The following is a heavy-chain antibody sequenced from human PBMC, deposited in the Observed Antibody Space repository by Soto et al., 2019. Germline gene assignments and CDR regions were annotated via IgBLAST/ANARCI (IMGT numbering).Heavy chain of an antibody. CDR1: GYSFTSYG. CDR2: ISAYNGNT. Sequence: QVQLVQSGAEVNKPRASVKVSCKASGYSFTSYGISWVRQAPGQGLEWMGWISAYNGNTNYAQKLQGRVTMTTDTSTSTAYMELRSLRSDDTAVYYCASSYCGGDCYSVYYYYGMDVWGQGTTVTVSS. D-gene: IGHD2-21*02. J-gene: IGHJ6*02. V-gene: IGHV1-18*01. CDR3: ASSYCGGDCYSVYYYYGMDV.